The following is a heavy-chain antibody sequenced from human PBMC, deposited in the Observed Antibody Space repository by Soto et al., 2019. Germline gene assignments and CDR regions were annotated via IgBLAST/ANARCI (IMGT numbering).Heavy chain of an antibody. V-gene: IGHV1-69*13. CDR1: GGTFSGYA. Sequence: ASVKVSCKASGGTFSGYAITWVRQAPGQGLEWMGGSIPIFGTPNYAQQFQGRVTITADVSTSTTYMELSSLRSEDTAVYYCARGDSPYYYDSSGYYNDYWGQGTPVTVSS. CDR2: SIPIFGTP. J-gene: IGHJ4*02. D-gene: IGHD3-22*01. CDR3: ARGDSPYYYDSSGYYNDY.